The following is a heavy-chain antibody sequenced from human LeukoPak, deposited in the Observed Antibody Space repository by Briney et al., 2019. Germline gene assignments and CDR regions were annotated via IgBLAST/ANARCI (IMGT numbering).Heavy chain of an antibody. D-gene: IGHD3-22*01. CDR1: GFTFSDYD. V-gene: IGHV3-13*01. CDR2: IGTAGDT. Sequence: SGGSLRLSCAASGFTFSDYDMHWVRQATGKGLEWVSAIGTAGDTYYTGSVKGRFTISRENAKNSLYLQMNSLRAEDTAVYYCARDWGYYDSSGYSRDYWGQGTLVTVSS. J-gene: IGHJ4*02. CDR3: ARDWGYYDSSGYSRDY.